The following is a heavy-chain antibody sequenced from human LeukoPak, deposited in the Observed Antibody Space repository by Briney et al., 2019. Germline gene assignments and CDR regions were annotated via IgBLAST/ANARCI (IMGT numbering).Heavy chain of an antibody. CDR3: AKVLYGSGSYSLRGYFDY. D-gene: IGHD3-10*01. CDR1: GLTFSSYA. J-gene: IGHJ4*02. CDR2: ISGSGGST. V-gene: IGHV3-23*01. Sequence: TGGSLRLSCAASGLTFSSYAMSWVRQAPGKGLEWVSAISGSGGSTYYADSVKGRFTISRDNSKNTLYLQMNSLRTEDTAVYYCAKVLYGSGSYSLRGYFDYWGQGTLVTVSS.